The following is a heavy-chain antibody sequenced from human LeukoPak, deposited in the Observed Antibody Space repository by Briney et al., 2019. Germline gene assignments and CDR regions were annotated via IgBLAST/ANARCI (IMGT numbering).Heavy chain of an antibody. Sequence: ASVKVSCKASGYTFTGYYMHWVRQAPGQGREWMGWINPNSGGTNYAQKFQRRVTMTRDTSISTAYMELSRLRSDDTAVYYCAREYYDSSGHYAFDIWGQGTMVTVSS. D-gene: IGHD3-22*01. CDR3: AREYYDSSGHYAFDI. CDR1: GYTFTGYY. J-gene: IGHJ3*02. CDR2: INPNSGGT. V-gene: IGHV1-2*02.